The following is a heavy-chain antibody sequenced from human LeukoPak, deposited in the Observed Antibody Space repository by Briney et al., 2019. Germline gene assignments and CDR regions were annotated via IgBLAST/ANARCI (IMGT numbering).Heavy chain of an antibody. CDR1: GGSISSYY. D-gene: IGHD3-9*01. CDR2: IYYSGST. J-gene: IGHJ6*03. CDR3: ARVGDEYYDILTGYYRLGYYYYMDV. V-gene: IGHV4-59*01. Sequence: PSETLSLTCTVSGGSISSYYWSWIRQPPGKGLEWIGYIYYSGSTNYNPSLKSRVTISVDTSKNQFSLKLSSVTAADTAVYYCARVGDEYYDILTGYYRLGYYYYMDVWGKGTTVTISS.